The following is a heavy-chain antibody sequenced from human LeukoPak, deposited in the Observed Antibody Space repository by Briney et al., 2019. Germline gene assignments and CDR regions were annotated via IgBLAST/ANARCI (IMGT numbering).Heavy chain of an antibody. CDR3: ARKIDI. J-gene: IGHJ3*02. CDR1: GGSFRGYY. Sequence: PSETLSLTCAVYGGSFRGYYWSWIRQPPGRGLEWIGEINHSGSTNYNPSLKSRVTMSVDTSKNQLSLNLSSVTAADTAVYYCARKIDIWGQGTMVTVSS. V-gene: IGHV4-34*01. CDR2: INHSGST.